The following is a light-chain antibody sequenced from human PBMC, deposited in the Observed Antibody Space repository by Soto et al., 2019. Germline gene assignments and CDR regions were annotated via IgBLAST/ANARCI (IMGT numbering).Light chain of an antibody. V-gene: IGKV3-20*01. CDR1: QSVSSSH. J-gene: IGKJ4*01. CDR3: QQYGSSPPLT. Sequence: EIVLTQSPGTLSLSPGERATLSCRASQSVSSSHLAWYQQKPGQAPRLLIYGASSRATGIPDRFSGSGSGSDFTLTISRLEPEDFVVYYCQQYGSSPPLTFGGGTKVAIK. CDR2: GAS.